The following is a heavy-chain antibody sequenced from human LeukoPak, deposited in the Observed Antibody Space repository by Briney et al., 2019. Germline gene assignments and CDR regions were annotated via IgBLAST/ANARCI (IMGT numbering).Heavy chain of an antibody. V-gene: IGHV4-59*01. CDR3: ARYSSGCRSFHI. J-gene: IGHJ3*02. Sequence: PSETLSLTCTVSGGSISSYYWSWIRQPPGKGLEWIGYIYYSGSTNYNPSLKSRVTISVDTSKNQFSLNLSSVTAADTAVYYCARYSSGCRSFHIWGQGTMVTVSS. CDR2: IYYSGST. CDR1: GGSISSYY. D-gene: IGHD6-19*01.